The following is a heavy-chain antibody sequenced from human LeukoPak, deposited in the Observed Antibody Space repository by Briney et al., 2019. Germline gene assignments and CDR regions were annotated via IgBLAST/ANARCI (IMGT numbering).Heavy chain of an antibody. Sequence: SDTLSLTCAVSGYSISSTNWWGWIRQPPGKGLEWIGYIYYSGNSNYNPSLKSRVTMSVDTSKNQFSLKLSSVTAADTAVYYCARTTEGGYTYDYFYYYYMDVWGKGTTVTISS. D-gene: IGHD5-18*01. CDR1: GYSISSTNW. J-gene: IGHJ6*03. CDR3: ARTTEGGYTYDYFYYYYMDV. CDR2: IYYSGNS. V-gene: IGHV4-28*01.